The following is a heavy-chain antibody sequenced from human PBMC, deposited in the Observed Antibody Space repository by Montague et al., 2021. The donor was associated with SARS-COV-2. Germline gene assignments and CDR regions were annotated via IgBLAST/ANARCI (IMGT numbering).Heavy chain of an antibody. CDR1: AGSLSSRGNY. Sequence: SETLSLTCTVSAGSLSSRGNYWGWIRQPPGMGLQWIGSVDSAGSTYYSPSLKSRVTISLDTSKNQFSLKLSSVTAADTAVYYCARDEYNRYWYKYWGQGALVTVSS. J-gene: IGHJ4*02. D-gene: IGHD2-8*02. CDR3: ARDEYNRYWYKY. V-gene: IGHV4-39*07. CDR2: VDSAGST.